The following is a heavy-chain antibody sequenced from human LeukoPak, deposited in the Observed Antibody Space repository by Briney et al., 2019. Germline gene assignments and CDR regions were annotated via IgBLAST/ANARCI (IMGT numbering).Heavy chain of an antibody. CDR2: IYYSGST. J-gene: IGHJ4*02. CDR3: AREYCSGGSCYPDY. D-gene: IGHD2-15*01. Sequence: SETLSLTYTVSGGSISSYYWSWIRQPPGKGLEWIGYIYYSGSTNYNPSLKSRVTISVDTSKNQFSLKLSSVTAADTAVYYCAREYCSGGSCYPDYWGQGTLVTVSS. V-gene: IGHV4-59*01. CDR1: GGSISSYY.